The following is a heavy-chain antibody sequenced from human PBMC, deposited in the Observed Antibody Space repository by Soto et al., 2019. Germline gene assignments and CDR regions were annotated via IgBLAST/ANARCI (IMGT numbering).Heavy chain of an antibody. CDR3: AREKLVAATFHYYYYMDV. Sequence: SETLSLTCTVSGGSISSYYWNWIRQPPGKGLEWIGYIYYSGSTNYNPSLKSRVTISVDTSKNQFSLKLSSVTAADTAVYYCAREKLVAATFHYYYYMDVWGKGTTVTVSS. CDR1: GGSISSYY. CDR2: IYYSGST. J-gene: IGHJ6*03. D-gene: IGHD2-15*01. V-gene: IGHV4-59*01.